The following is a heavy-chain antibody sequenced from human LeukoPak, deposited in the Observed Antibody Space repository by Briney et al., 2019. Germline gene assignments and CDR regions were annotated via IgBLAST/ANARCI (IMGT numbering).Heavy chain of an antibody. CDR3: ARSGRGVDSFYFYMDV. V-gene: IGHV3-7*01. CDR2: IKHDGSEKQDGSEK. J-gene: IGHJ6*03. D-gene: IGHD3-10*01. Sequence: GGSLRLSCAASGFTFNQYWMSWVRQAPGKGLEWVANIKHDGSEKQDGSEKNYVDSVKGRFTISRDNAKNSLYLQMNSLRAEDTGVYYRARSGRGVDSFYFYMDVWGKGTTVTVSS. CDR1: GFTFNQYW.